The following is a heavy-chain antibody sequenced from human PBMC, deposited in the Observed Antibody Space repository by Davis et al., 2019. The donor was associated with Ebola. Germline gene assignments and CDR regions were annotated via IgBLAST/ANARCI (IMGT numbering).Heavy chain of an antibody. CDR3: ARGLPAAPRHRWFDP. J-gene: IGHJ5*02. Sequence: ASVKVSCKASEYTFTGYYIHWVRQAPGQGLEWMGWMNPNSGNTGYAQKFQGRVTITRNTSISTAYMELSSLRSEDTAVYYCARGLPAAPRHRWFDPWGQGTLVTVSS. CDR2: MNPNSGNT. CDR1: EYTFTGYY. V-gene: IGHV1-8*03. D-gene: IGHD2-2*01.